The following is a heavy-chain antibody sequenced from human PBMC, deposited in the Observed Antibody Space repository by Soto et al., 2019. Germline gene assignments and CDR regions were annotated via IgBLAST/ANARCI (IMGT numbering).Heavy chain of an antibody. CDR1: GFTFGNYW. CDR3: ARGDCVGGTCYSLAGSFYYYMDV. Sequence: EVQLVASGGGLVQPGGSLRLSCAASGFTFGNYWMCWVRQAPGKGLVWVSRINSDGSVSSYADSVKGRLTISRDNVKNTLYLQMDSLRVEDTAVYYCARGDCVGGTCYSLAGSFYYYMDVWGKGTTVTVFS. V-gene: IGHV3-74*01. CDR2: INSDGSVS. D-gene: IGHD2-15*01. J-gene: IGHJ6*03.